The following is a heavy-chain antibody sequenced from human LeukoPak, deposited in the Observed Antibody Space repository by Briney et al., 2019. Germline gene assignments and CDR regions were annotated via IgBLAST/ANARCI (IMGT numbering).Heavy chain of an antibody. CDR2: IKQDGSEK. V-gene: IGHV3-7*01. Sequence: GGSLRLSCAASGLTFSTSWMDWVRQAPGKGLEWVANIKQDGSEKYYVDSVKGRFTISRDNSKNSLYLQMNSLRAEDTATYYCARSLDYWGQGIQVTVSS. J-gene: IGHJ4*02. CDR1: GLTFSTSW. CDR3: ARSLDY.